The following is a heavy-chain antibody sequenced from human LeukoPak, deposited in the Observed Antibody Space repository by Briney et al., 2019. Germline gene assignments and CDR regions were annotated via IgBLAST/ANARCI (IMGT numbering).Heavy chain of an antibody. V-gene: IGHV1-46*01. D-gene: IGHD2-15*01. Sequence: ASVKVSCKASGYTFTSYYMHWVRQAPGQGLEWMGIIIPSGGSTSYAQKFQGRVTMTRDTSTSTVYMELSSLRSEDTAVYYCARDSQDCSGGSCYSDYFDYWGQGTLVTVSS. J-gene: IGHJ4*02. CDR1: GYTFTSYY. CDR3: ARDSQDCSGGSCYSDYFDY. CDR2: IIPSGGST.